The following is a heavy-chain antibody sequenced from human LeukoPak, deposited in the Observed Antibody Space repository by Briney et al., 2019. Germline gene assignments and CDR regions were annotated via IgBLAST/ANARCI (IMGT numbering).Heavy chain of an antibody. V-gene: IGHV1-18*01. Sequence: ASVKVSCKASGYTFTSIHISWVRQAPGQGLEWMGWISGYKGETNYAQEYQGRVTMTTDTSTSTAYMELRSLRFDDTAVYYCARGGGGYVRYFQHWGQGTLVTVSS. J-gene: IGHJ1*01. CDR2: ISGYKGET. CDR1: GYTFTSIH. CDR3: ARGGGGYVRYFQH. D-gene: IGHD5-12*01.